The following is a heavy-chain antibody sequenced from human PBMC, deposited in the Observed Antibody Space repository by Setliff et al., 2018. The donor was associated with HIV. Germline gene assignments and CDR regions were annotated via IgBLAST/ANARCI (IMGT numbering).Heavy chain of an antibody. CDR1: GGSISSGDYY. CDR3: ARSSGSGSYCFRYGVDV. D-gene: IGHD3-10*01. CDR2: IYYSGST. V-gene: IGHV4-30-4*08. Sequence: LSLTCTVSGGSISSGDYYWSWIRQPPGKGLEWIGYIYYSGSTYYNPSLKGRVTISVDTSKDQFSLILRSVTAADTAMYYCARSSGSGSYCFRYGVDVWGQGTTVTVSS. J-gene: IGHJ6*02.